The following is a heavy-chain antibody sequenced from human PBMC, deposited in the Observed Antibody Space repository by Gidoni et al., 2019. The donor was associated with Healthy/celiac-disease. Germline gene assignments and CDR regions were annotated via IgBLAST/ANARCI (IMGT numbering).Heavy chain of an antibody. Sequence: EVQLVESGGGLVQPGGSLKLSCAASGFTFSGSAMHWVRQASGKGLEWVGRIRSKANSYATAYAASVKGRFTISRDDSKNTAYLQMNSLKTEDTAVYYCTRFQVVAATREYFDYWGQGTLVTVSS. CDR3: TRFQVVAATREYFDY. CDR1: GFTFSGSA. J-gene: IGHJ4*02. V-gene: IGHV3-73*01. D-gene: IGHD2-15*01. CDR2: IRSKANSYAT.